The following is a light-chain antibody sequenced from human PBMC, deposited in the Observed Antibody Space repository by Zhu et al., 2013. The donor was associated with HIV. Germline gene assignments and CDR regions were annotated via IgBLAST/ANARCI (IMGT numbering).Light chain of an antibody. V-gene: IGKV1-9*01. CDR1: HGISSY. Sequence: DIQLTQSPSFLSAAVGDRVTITCRASHGISSYLAWYQQRPGKAPRRLIYLASTLQSGVPSRFSGSGSGTDFTLTISTLQPEDFATYYCLQSNSYPRTFGQGTRLEIK. CDR3: LQSNSYPRT. J-gene: IGKJ2*02. CDR2: LAS.